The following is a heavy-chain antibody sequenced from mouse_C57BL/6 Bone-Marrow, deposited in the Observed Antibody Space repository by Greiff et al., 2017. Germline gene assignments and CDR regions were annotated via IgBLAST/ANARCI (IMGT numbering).Heavy chain of an antibody. CDR1: GFTFSSYG. Sequence: EVQGVESGGDLVKPGGSLKLSCAASGFTFSSYGMSWVRQTPDKRLEWVATISSGGSYTYYPDSVKGRFTISRDNAKNTPYMQMSSLKSEDTAMYYCARQALRSGDYWGQGTSVTVSS. CDR2: ISSGGSYT. V-gene: IGHV5-6*01. J-gene: IGHJ4*01. CDR3: ARQALRSGDY.